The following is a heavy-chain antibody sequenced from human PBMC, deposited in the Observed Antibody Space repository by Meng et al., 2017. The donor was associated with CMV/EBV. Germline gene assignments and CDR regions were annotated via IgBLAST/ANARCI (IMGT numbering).Heavy chain of an antibody. V-gene: IGHV3-7*01. CDR2: IKQDGSEK. J-gene: IGHJ5*02. CDR1: GFTFSNYW. CDR3: ARVRDETYYDFWSGSINWFDP. Sequence: GESLKISCAASGFTFSNYWMSWVRQAPGKGLEWVANIKQDGSEKYYVDSVKGRFTISRDNAKNSLYLQMNSLRAEDTAVYYCARVRDETYYDFWSGSINWFDPWGQGTLVTVSS. D-gene: IGHD3-3*01.